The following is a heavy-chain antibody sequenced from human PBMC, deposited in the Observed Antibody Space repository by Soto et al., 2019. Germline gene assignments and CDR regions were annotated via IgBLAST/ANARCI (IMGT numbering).Heavy chain of an antibody. J-gene: IGHJ3*02. CDR1: GCSMSSYY. Sequence: QVQLQESGPGLVKPSETLSLTCSVSGCSMSSYYLCWIRQPAGKVLEWIGRIYTSGSTNYNLYLKSRVTMSIDTSKYQFSLKLSSVTAADTDVYYWARGRGIYGLDIWGQVKMVTVSS. D-gene: IGHD3-16*01. CDR2: IYTSGST. CDR3: ARGRGIYGLDI. V-gene: IGHV4-4*07.